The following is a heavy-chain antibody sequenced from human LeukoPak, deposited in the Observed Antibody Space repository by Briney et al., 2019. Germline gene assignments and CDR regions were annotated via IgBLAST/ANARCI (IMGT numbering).Heavy chain of an antibody. CDR3: ARLSYGSGSHYNFYFDF. V-gene: IGHV4-39*01. CDR1: GGSISRGSHY. CDR2: IYYSGNS. J-gene: IGHJ4*02. D-gene: IGHD3-10*01. Sequence: PSETLSLTCTVSGGSISRGSHYWGWIRQPPGKELEWIGNIYYSGNSYYNPSLKSRVTISVDASKNQFSLNLSSVTAADTAVYYCARLSYGSGSHYNFYFDFWGQGTLVTVSA.